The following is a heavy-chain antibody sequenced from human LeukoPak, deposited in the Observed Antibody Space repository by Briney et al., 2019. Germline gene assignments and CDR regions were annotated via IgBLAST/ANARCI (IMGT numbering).Heavy chain of an antibody. Sequence: SETLSLTCTVSGGSISSGGYYWSWIRQPPGKGLEWIGYIYYGGSTYYNPSLKSRVTISVDTSKNQFSLKLSSVTAADTAVYYCARGYYDSSGQPGYWGQGTLVTVSS. J-gene: IGHJ4*02. CDR2: IYYGGST. CDR3: ARGYYDSSGQPGY. V-gene: IGHV4-30-4*08. CDR1: GGSISSGGYY. D-gene: IGHD3-22*01.